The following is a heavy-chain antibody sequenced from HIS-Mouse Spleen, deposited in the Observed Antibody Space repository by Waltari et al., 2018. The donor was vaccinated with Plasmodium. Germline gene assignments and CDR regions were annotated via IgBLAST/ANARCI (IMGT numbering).Heavy chain of an antibody. CDR2: LYYSGRT. CDR1: GGSISSSSYY. Sequence: QLQLQESGPGLVKPSETLSLTCTVSGGSISSSSYYWGWIRQPPGKGLGWIGGLYYSGRTYHNPSLKIRVTISVDTAKNQFSLKLSSVTAADNAVYYCSRDRITGTSYFDYWGQGTLVTVSS. D-gene: IGHD1-7*01. V-gene: IGHV4-39*07. J-gene: IGHJ4*02. CDR3: SRDRITGTSYFDY.